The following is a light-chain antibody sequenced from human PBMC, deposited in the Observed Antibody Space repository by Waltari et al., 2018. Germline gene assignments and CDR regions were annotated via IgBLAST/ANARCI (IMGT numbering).Light chain of an antibody. CDR2: GAS. CDR3: QHYDTSPPQIT. Sequence: SLSPGERATLSCRASQSVSSIYLAWYQQKPGQAPRLLIYGASSRATGIPDRFSGSGSGTDFSLTISRLEPEDFAVYYCQHYDTSPPQITFGPGTKVDIK. CDR1: QSVSSIY. J-gene: IGKJ3*01. V-gene: IGKV3-20*01.